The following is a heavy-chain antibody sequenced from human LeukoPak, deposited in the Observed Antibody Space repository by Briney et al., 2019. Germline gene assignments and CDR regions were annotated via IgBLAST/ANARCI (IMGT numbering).Heavy chain of an antibody. CDR2: ISSSSSYI. CDR3: ARGMTTVTTPGP. J-gene: IGHJ5*02. V-gene: IGHV3-21*01. CDR1: GFTFSSYS. Sequence: GGSLRLSCAASGFTFSSYSMNWVRQAPGKGLEWVSSISSSSSYIYYADSVKGRFTISRDNAKNSLYLQMNSLRAEDTAVYYCARGMTTVTTPGPWGQGTLVTVSS. D-gene: IGHD4-17*01.